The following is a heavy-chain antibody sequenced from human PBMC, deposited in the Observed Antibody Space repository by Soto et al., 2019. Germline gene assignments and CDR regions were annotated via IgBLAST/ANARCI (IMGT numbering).Heavy chain of an antibody. D-gene: IGHD3-3*01. CDR1: GGSISSNNYF. V-gene: IGHV4-39*01. Sequence: QLQLQESGPGLVKPSETLSLTCTVSGGSISSNNYFWGWIRQPPGKGLEWIGSIYYSGSTYYNPSLKSRVTVAVDTSKNQFSLRLSSVTAADTAVYYCAGRDYDFWSGHQKSWFDPWGQGTLVTVSS. J-gene: IGHJ5*02. CDR2: IYYSGST. CDR3: AGRDYDFWSGHQKSWFDP.